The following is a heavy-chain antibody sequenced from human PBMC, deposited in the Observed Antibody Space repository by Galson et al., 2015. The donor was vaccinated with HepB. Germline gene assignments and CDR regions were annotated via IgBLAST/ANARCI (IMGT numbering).Heavy chain of an antibody. D-gene: IGHD1-1*01. Sequence: SLRLSCAASGFTFSSYWMHWVRQVPGKGLVWVSRIKTDGSSTSYADSVKGRFTISRDNAKNTLYLQMNSLRAEDTAVYYCARYIWYYDLWGRGTLVTVSS. CDR2: IKTDGSST. V-gene: IGHV3-74*01. J-gene: IGHJ2*01. CDR1: GFTFSSYW. CDR3: ARYIWYYDL.